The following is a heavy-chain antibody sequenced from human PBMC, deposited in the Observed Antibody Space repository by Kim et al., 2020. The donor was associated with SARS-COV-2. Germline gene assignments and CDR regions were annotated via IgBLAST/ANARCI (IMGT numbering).Heavy chain of an antibody. J-gene: IGHJ4*02. V-gene: IGHV4-39*01. CDR2: IYYSGST. D-gene: IGHD6-13*01. CDR3: ARLAEWGQQLVSG. Sequence: SETLSLTCTVSGGSISSSSYYWGWIRQPPGKGLEWIGSIYYSGSTYYNPSLKSRVTISVDTSKNQFSLKLSSVTAADTAVYYCARLAEWGQQLVSGWGQGTLVTVSS. CDR1: GGSISSSSYY.